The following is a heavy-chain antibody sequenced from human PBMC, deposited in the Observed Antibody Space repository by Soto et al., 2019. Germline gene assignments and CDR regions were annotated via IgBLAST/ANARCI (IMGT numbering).Heavy chain of an antibody. Sequence: ASVKVSCKASGYTFTSYGISWVRQAPGQGLEWMGWISAYNGNTNYAQKLQGRVTMTTDTSTSTAYMELRSLRSDETAVYYCAREVVVVPAAGYYYYGMDVWGQGTTVTVSS. CDR2: ISAYNGNT. D-gene: IGHD2-2*01. J-gene: IGHJ6*02. CDR1: GYTFTSYG. V-gene: IGHV1-18*01. CDR3: AREVVVVPAAGYYYYGMDV.